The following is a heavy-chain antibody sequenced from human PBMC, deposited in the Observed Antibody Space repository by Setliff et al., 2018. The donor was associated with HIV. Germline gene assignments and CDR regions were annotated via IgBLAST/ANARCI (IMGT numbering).Heavy chain of an antibody. CDR2: VSPHNGDT. J-gene: IGHJ4*02. CDR1: GYTFTDYF. V-gene: IGHV1-2*02. D-gene: IGHD7-27*01. CDR3: ARQLSNSLES. Sequence: ASVKVSCKASGYTFTDYFIHWVRQAPGQGLEWMGWVSPHNGDTTIPQRFQGRVTMTTDTSINTAYMELRGLRSDDTAVYYCARQLSNSLESWGQGTPVTVSS.